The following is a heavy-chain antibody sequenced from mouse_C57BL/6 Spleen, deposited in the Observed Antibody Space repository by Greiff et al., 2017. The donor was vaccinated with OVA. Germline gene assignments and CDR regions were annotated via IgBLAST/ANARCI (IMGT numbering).Heavy chain of an antibody. V-gene: IGHV1-59*01. CDR1: GYTFTSYW. Sequence: VQLQQPGAELVRPGTSVKLSCKASGYTFTSYWMHWVKQRPGQGLEWIGVIDPSDSYTNYNQKFKGKATLTVDTSSSTAYMQLSSLTSEDSAVYYCARSLLRSYAMDYWGQGTSVTVSS. J-gene: IGHJ4*01. CDR3: ARSLLRSYAMDY. D-gene: IGHD1-1*01. CDR2: IDPSDSYT.